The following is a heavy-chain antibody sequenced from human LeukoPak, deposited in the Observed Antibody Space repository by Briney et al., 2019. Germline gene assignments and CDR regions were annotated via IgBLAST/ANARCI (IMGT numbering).Heavy chain of an antibody. CDR2: ISSSTNSI. Sequence: KPGGSLRLSCAASGFTFSSYSVNWVRQAPGKGLEWVSSISSSTNSIYYADSVKGRFTISRDNANNSLYLQMNSLRAEDTAIYYCARDSRYFDTSGPRWGQGTLVTVSS. CDR3: ARDSRYFDTSGPR. CDR1: GFTFSSYS. J-gene: IGHJ4*02. V-gene: IGHV3-21*01. D-gene: IGHD3-22*01.